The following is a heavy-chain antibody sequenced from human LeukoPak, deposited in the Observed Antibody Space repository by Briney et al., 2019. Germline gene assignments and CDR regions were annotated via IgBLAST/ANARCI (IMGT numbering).Heavy chain of an antibody. J-gene: IGHJ3*02. CDR2: ISWNSGSI. Sequence: PGGSLRLSCAASGFTFDDYAMHWVRQAPGKGLEGVSGISWNSGSIGYADSVKGRFTISRDNAKNSLYLQMNSLRAEDTALYYCAKDYIRYSSGWFDAFDIWGQGTMVTVSS. D-gene: IGHD6-19*01. CDR1: GFTFDDYA. CDR3: AKDYIRYSSGWFDAFDI. V-gene: IGHV3-9*01.